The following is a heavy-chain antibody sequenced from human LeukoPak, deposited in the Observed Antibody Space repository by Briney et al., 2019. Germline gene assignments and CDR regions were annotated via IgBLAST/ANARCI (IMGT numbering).Heavy chain of an antibody. D-gene: IGHD5-24*01. CDR3: ARDYKYAFDN. V-gene: IGHV3-48*01. J-gene: IGHJ4*02. CDR1: GFTFSDYS. CDR2: IGIDSGNT. Sequence: PGGSLRLSCAASGFTFSDYSMNWVRQAPGKGLEWISYIGIDSGNTNYADSVKGRFTISGDKAKNSLYLQTNSLRVEDTAVYYCARDYKYAFDNWGQGTLVTVSS.